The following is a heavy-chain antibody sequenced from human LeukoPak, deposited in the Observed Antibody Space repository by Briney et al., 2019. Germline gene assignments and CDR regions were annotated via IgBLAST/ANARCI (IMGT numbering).Heavy chain of an antibody. D-gene: IGHD5-18*01. V-gene: IGHV4-39*01. CDR3: ARQMDTAMVHAFDI. J-gene: IGHJ3*02. CDR1: GGSISSSSYY. Sequence: SETLSLTCTVSGGSISSSSYYWGWIRQPPGKGLEWIGYIYHSGSTYYNPSLKSRVTISVDTSKNQFSLKLSSVTAADTAVYYCARQMDTAMVHAFDIWGQGTMVTVSS. CDR2: IYHSGST.